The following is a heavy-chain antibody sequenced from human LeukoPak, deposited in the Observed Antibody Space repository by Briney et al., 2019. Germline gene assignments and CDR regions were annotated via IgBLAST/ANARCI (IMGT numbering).Heavy chain of an antibody. J-gene: IGHJ6*01. CDR3: AREQPYGGKSGFLFYFGIDV. Sequence: GGSLRLSCAASGFTVSSNYMSWVRQAPGKGLEWVSVIYSGGSTYYADSVKGRFTISRDNSKNTLYLQMNSLRAEDTAVYYCAREQPYGGKSGFLFYFGIDVWGQGTTVTVSS. CDR1: GFTVSSNY. V-gene: IGHV3-66*02. CDR2: IYSGGST. D-gene: IGHD4-23*01.